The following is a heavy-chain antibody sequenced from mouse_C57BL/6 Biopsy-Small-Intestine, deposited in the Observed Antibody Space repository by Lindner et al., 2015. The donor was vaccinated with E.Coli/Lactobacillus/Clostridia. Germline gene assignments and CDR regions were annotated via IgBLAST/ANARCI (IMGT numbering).Heavy chain of an antibody. V-gene: IGHV1-47*01. CDR1: AYTFTTYP. J-gene: IGHJ2*01. CDR3: ARGGVLAGFFDY. CDR2: FHPYNDDT. Sequence: VQLQESGAELVRPGASVKMSCKASAYTFTTYPIEWMKQSHGKSLEWIGNFHPYNDDTKYNEKFEGKATLTVERSSSTVYLELSRLTSDDSAVYYCARGGVLAGFFDYWGQGTTLTVSS. D-gene: IGHD3-2*02.